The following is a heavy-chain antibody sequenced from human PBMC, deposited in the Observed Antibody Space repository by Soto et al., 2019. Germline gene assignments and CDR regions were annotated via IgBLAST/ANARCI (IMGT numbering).Heavy chain of an antibody. D-gene: IGHD6-19*01. J-gene: IGHJ6*02. CDR3: ARGSRRYGMDV. CDR1: GGSISSGDYY. Sequence: QVQLQESGPGLVKPSQTLSLTCTVSGGSISSGDYYWRWIRQPPGKGLEWIGYIYNSGSTYCNPSLKSRPPISVGTSKNQCSLKLTSVTAADTAVYYCARGSRRYGMDVWGQGTTVTVS. CDR2: IYNSGST. V-gene: IGHV4-30-4*01.